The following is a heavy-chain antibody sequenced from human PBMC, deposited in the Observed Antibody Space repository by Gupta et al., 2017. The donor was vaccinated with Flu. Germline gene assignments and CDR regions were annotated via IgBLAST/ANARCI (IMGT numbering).Heavy chain of an antibody. CDR1: GFTFSNAW. V-gene: IGHV3-15*01. CDR2: IKRKTDSGTT. Sequence: EVQLVESGGGLVKPGGSLRLSCAASGFTFSNAWMRWVRQAPGKGLDGVGRIKRKTDSGTTDYAAPVRGKFTISRDESKNTLYLQMNGLKTEDTAVYYCTTDHYGPGGSGWEYYFDYWGQGTLVTVSS. J-gene: IGHJ4*02. CDR3: TTDHYGPGGSGWEYYFDY. D-gene: IGHD6-19*01.